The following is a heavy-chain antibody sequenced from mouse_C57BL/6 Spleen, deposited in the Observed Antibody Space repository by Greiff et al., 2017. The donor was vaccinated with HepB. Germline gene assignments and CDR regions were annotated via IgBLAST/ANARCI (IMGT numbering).Heavy chain of an antibody. J-gene: IGHJ2*01. Sequence: VQLQQSGPELVKPGASVKISCKASGYAFSSSWMNWVKQRPGKGLEWIGRIYPGDGDTNYNGKFKGKATLTADKSSSTAYMQLSSLTSEDSAVYFCARVYSTPYWGQGTTLTVSS. V-gene: IGHV1-82*01. CDR2: IYPGDGDT. CDR3: ARVYSTPY. CDR1: GYAFSSSW. D-gene: IGHD2-5*01.